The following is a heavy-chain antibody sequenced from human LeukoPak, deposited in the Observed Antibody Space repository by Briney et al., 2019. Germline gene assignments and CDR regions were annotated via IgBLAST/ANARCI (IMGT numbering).Heavy chain of an antibody. CDR2: IKTDGTEK. CDR3: ATGRSCTTCYLPDY. V-gene: IGHV3-7*01. J-gene: IGHJ4*02. CDR1: GFTFSNYW. Sequence: GGSLRLSCEASGFTFSNYWVTWVRQAPGKGLEWVANIKTDGTEKYYADSVKGRFTISRDNAQNSLFLQINSLRAEDTAVYHCATGRSCTTCYLPDYWGQGTLVTVSS. D-gene: IGHD2-2*01.